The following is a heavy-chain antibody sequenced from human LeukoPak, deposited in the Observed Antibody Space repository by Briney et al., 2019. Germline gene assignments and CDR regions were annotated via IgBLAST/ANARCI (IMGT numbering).Heavy chain of an antibody. CDR1: GGSISSYY. Sequence: SETLSLTCTVSGGSISSYYWSWIRQPPGKKLEWVGYIYYTGSTNYNLSLMSRVTISVDTSKNQFSLKLSSVTAADTAVYYCARDKGGSGSYRVDYWGQGTLVTVSS. V-gene: IGHV4-59*12. CDR3: ARDKGGSGSYRVDY. CDR2: IYYTGST. J-gene: IGHJ4*02. D-gene: IGHD3-10*01.